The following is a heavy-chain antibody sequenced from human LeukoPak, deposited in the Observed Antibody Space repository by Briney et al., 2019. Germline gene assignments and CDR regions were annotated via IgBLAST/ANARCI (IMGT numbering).Heavy chain of an antibody. CDR1: GFTFSSYA. Sequence: GGSLRLSYAASGFTFSSYAMSGVRQAPGKGLEWGSGISGSGDSTNHADSVQGRYTISRDNSKNTVYLQMNRLRAEAIVLYCYAIRPSRDGYYCWGEGTLVTVSS. J-gene: IGHJ4*02. CDR2: ISGSGDST. V-gene: IGHV3-23*01. CDR3: AIRPSRDGYYC. D-gene: IGHD5-24*01.